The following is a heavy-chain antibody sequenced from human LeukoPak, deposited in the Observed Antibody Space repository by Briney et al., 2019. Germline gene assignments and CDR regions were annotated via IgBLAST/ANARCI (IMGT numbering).Heavy chain of an antibody. CDR2: INPNSGDA. D-gene: IGHD2-8*01. J-gene: IGHJ6*03. V-gene: IGHV1-2*02. CDR3: ARCGLRVRVYRLYNTYV. CDR1: GYSFTGYY. Sequence: GASVQVSCKASGYSFTGYYMHWGRQAPGQGVEWMGWINPNSGDATYAQKFKGRVTMTRDASISTASYELTRRRSDDTTVYYWARCGLRVRVYRLYNTYVWGKKSTVTASS.